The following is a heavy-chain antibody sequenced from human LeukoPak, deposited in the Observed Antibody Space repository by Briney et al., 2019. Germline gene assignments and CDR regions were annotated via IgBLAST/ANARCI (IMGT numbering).Heavy chain of an antibody. J-gene: IGHJ4*02. CDR3: ARDPSYGLYYFDY. Sequence: GSLRLSCAASGFTFSSYAMHWVRQAPGKGLEWVAVISYDGSNKYYADSVKGRFTISRDNSKNTLYVQMNSLRAEDTAVYYCARDPSYGLYYFDYWGQGTLVTVSS. V-gene: IGHV3-30-3*01. CDR1: GFTFSSYA. CDR2: ISYDGSNK. D-gene: IGHD3-10*01.